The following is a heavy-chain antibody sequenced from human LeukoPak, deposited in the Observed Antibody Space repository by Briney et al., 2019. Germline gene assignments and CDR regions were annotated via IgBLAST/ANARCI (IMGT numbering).Heavy chain of an antibody. CDR2: ISWNSGTI. CDR3: VKEFGYCSRTSCYHYFDY. D-gene: IGHD2-2*03. V-gene: IGHV3-9*01. J-gene: IGHJ4*02. CDR1: GFTFDDFA. Sequence: GGSLRLSCAASGFTFDDFAMHWVRQAPGKGLEWVSSISWNSGTIGYADSVKGRFTISRDNAKNSLYLQMSSLRAEDTALYYCVKEFGYCSRTSCYHYFDYWGQGTLVSVSS.